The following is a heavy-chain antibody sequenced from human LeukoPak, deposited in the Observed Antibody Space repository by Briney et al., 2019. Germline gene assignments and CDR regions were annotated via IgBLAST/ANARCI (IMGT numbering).Heavy chain of an antibody. J-gene: IGHJ4*02. D-gene: IGHD1-1*01. CDR2: ISASGVST. CDR1: GFSFSDSA. CDR3: GRDIQLSY. Sequence: GGSLRLSCAASGFSFSDSAMTWGRQAPGKGLEWVSLISASGVSTYYADSVKGGFTISRDNSTTTLYLQMGSLRAGDTAVYFCGRDIQLSYWGQGTLFTVSS. V-gene: IGHV3-23*01.